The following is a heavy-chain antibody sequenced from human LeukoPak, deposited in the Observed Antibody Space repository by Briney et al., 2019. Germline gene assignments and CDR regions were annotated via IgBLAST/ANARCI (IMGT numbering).Heavy chain of an antibody. CDR1: GSTFSSYS. J-gene: IGHJ4*02. CDR2: ISSSSTYI. V-gene: IGHV3-21*01. Sequence: GGSLRLSCAASGSTFSSYSMNWVRQAPGKGLEWVSAISSSSTYIYYADSVKGRFTISRDNAKNSLYLQMNSLRAEDTALYYCARAQYSSTWSAKHFDYWGQGTLVTVSS. CDR3: ARAQYSSTWSAKHFDY. D-gene: IGHD6-13*01.